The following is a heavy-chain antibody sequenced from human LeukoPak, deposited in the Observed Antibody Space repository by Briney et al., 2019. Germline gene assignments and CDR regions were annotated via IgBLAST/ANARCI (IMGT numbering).Heavy chain of an antibody. J-gene: IGHJ5*02. CDR1: GGTFSSYA. Sequence: GASVKVSCKASGGTFSSYAISWVRQAPGQGLEWMGGIIPIFGTANYAQKFQGRVTITADKSTSTAYMELSSLRSEDTAVYYCARDAASLYSSSWTPWFDPWGQGTLVTVSS. D-gene: IGHD6-13*01. V-gene: IGHV1-69*06. CDR3: ARDAASLYSSSWTPWFDP. CDR2: IIPIFGTA.